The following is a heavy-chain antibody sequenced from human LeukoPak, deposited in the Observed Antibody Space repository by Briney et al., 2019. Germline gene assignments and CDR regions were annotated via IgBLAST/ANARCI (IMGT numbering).Heavy chain of an antibody. CDR3: AREAAAGSDAFDI. CDR1: GFTFSSYW. V-gene: IGHV3-7*01. J-gene: IGHJ3*02. D-gene: IGHD6-13*01. Sequence: GGSLRLSCAASGFTFSSYWMSWVRQAPGKGLEWVANIKQDGSEKYYVDSVKGRFTISRDNAKNSLYLQMNSLRADDTAVYYCAREAAAGSDAFDIWGQGTMVTVSS. CDR2: IKQDGSEK.